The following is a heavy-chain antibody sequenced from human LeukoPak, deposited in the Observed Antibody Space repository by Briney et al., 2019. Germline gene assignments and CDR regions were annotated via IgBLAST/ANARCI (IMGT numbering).Heavy chain of an antibody. D-gene: IGHD3-10*01. CDR1: GYSISSGYY. CDR2: MYHSGST. CDR3: ARDSGTTGEVKFDP. V-gene: IGHV4-38-2*02. Sequence: PSETLSLTCSVSGYSISSGYYWGWIRQPPGKGLEWIGSMYHSGSTYYNPSLKSRVTISVDTSKNQFSLKLSSVTAADTAVYYCARDSGTTGEVKFDPWGQGTLVTASS. J-gene: IGHJ5*02.